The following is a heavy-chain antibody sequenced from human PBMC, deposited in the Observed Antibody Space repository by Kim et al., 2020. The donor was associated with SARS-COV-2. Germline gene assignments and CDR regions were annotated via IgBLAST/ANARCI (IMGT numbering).Heavy chain of an antibody. CDR3: ARSYSSRDFDS. J-gene: IGHJ4*02. V-gene: IGHV4-61*01. CDR2: IYHSGIT. Sequence: SDTLSLTCTVSGGAVSSSSNYWSWIRQSPGKGLEWIGYIYHSGITHYKPSLKGRVTISLDRSKNQFSLILSSLTAADTAVYYCARSYSSRDFDSLGQGTLVTVSS. D-gene: IGHD6-19*01. CDR1: GGAVSSSSNY.